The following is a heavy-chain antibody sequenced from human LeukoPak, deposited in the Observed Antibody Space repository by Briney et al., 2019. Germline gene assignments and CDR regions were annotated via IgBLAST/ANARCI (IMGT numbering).Heavy chain of an antibody. CDR3: ARDVDTALVG. D-gene: IGHD5-18*01. J-gene: IGHJ4*02. CDR2: ISGSGVTT. Sequence: GGSLRLSCVASGFTFSSYAMSWVRQAPGKGLEWVSAISGSGVTTHYAGSVKGRFSISRDNSKNTLYLQMNSLRVEDTAVYYCARDVDTALVGWGQGTLVTVSS. CDR1: GFTFSSYA. V-gene: IGHV3-23*01.